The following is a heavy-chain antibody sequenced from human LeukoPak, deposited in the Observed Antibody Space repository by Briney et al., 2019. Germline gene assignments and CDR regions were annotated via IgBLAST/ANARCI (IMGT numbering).Heavy chain of an antibody. Sequence: ASVKVSCKASGYTFTGYYMHWVRQAPGQGLEWMGWINPNSGGTNYAQKFQGRVTMTRDTSISTAYMELSRLRSDDTAVYYCARDXXSEXXWXXEXSHXYYYYYYGMDVWGQGTTVTVSS. CDR1: GYTFTGYY. J-gene: IGHJ6*02. CDR3: ARDXXSEXXWXXEXSHXYYYYYYGMDV. V-gene: IGHV1-2*02. CDR2: INPNSGGT. D-gene: IGHD3-10*01.